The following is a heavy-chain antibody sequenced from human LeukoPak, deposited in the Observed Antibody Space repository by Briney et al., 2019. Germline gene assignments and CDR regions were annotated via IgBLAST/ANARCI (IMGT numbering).Heavy chain of an antibody. CDR3: AREKKGYGGSPDYYYYYMDV. V-gene: IGHV4-39*07. J-gene: IGHJ6*03. D-gene: IGHD4-23*01. CDR2: IYYSGST. CDR1: GGSISSFNYY. Sequence: PSETLSLTCTVSGGSISSFNYYWGWIRQPPGKGLEWVGSIYYSGSTYYNPSLKSRVTISVDTSKNQFSLKLSSVTAADTAVCYCAREKKGYGGSPDYYYYYMDVWGKGTTVTISS.